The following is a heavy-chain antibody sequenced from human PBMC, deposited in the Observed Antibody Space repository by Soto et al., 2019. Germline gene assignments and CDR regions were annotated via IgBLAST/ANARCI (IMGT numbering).Heavy chain of an antibody. Sequence: SETLSLTCTVSYGSISVSNVFWGWVRQPPGKGLEWIGNIDYSGTAYFNPSPGTRVTFPVDTSKNQFSLTLYSVTAADTAVYYCARTTGRHLDFWGQGILVTVSS. CDR2: IDYSGTA. J-gene: IGHJ4*02. V-gene: IGHV4-39*01. CDR1: YGSISVSNVF. CDR3: ARTTGRHLDF. D-gene: IGHD4-4*01.